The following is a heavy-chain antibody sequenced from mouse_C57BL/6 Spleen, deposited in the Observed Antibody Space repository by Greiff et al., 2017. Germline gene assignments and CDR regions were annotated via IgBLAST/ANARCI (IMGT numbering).Heavy chain of an antibody. Sequence: EVQLQPSGTVLARPGASVKMSCQTSGYTFPSYWMHWVKPRPGQGLEWVGAIYPGNSDTSYNQKFKGKAKLTAVTSTSTAYMELSSRTNEDSAVYYCTRYDGYPDYWGQGTTLTVSS. V-gene: IGHV1-5*01. CDR1: GYTFPSYW. D-gene: IGHD2-3*01. J-gene: IGHJ2*01. CDR3: TRYDGYPDY. CDR2: IYPGNSDT.